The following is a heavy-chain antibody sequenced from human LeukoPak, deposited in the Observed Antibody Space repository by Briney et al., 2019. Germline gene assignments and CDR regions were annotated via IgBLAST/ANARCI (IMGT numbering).Heavy chain of an antibody. J-gene: IGHJ4*02. D-gene: IGHD6-13*01. V-gene: IGHV3-30*03. CDR1: GFTFSSYG. CDR3: ASGRHSSSWYLEFGY. CDR2: ISYDGSNK. Sequence: GRSLRLSCAASGFTFSSYGMHWVRQAPGKGLEWVAVISYDGSNKYYADSVKGRFTISRDNSKNTLYLQMNSLGAEDTAVYYCASGRHSSSWYLEFGYWGQGTLVTVSS.